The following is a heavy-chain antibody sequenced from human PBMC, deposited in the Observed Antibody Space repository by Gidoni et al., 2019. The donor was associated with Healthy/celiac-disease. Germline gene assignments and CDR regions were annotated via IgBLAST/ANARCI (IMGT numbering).Heavy chain of an antibody. CDR2: IYYSGST. Sequence: QVQLQESGPGLVKPSETLSLTCTVSGGSISSYYWSWIRQPPGKGLEWIGYIYYSGSTNYNPSLKSRVTISVDTSKNQFSLKLSSVTAADTAVYYCARDLYSSDWYDRYFDYWGQGTLVTVSS. V-gene: IGHV4-59*01. D-gene: IGHD6-19*01. CDR3: ARDLYSSDWYDRYFDY. J-gene: IGHJ4*02. CDR1: GGSISSYY.